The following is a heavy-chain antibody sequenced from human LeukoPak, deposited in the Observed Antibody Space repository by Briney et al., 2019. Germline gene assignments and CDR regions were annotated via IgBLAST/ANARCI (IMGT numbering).Heavy chain of an antibody. Sequence: GRSLRLSCAASGFTFDDYAMHWVRQAPGKGLEWVSGINWNGGSIGYVDSVKGRFTISRDNAKNSLYLQMNSLRAEDTALYYCAKASSFFYDSSGPLNWGQGTQVTVSS. CDR2: INWNGGSI. J-gene: IGHJ4*02. CDR3: AKASSFFYDSSGPLN. V-gene: IGHV3-9*01. CDR1: GFTFDDYA. D-gene: IGHD3-22*01.